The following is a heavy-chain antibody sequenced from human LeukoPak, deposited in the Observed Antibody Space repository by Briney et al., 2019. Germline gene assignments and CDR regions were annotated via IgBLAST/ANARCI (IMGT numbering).Heavy chain of an antibody. CDR3: AKDKAYYDISKPFDP. D-gene: IGHD3-9*01. CDR1: GVTFSSYA. J-gene: IGHJ5*02. CDR2: ISGSGGST. V-gene: IGHV3-23*01. Sequence: GGSLRLSCAASGVTFSSYAMSWVRQAPGKGLEWVSAISGSGGSTYYADSVEGRFTISRDNSKNTLYLQMNSLRAEDTAVYYCAKDKAYYDISKPFDPWGQGTLVTVSS.